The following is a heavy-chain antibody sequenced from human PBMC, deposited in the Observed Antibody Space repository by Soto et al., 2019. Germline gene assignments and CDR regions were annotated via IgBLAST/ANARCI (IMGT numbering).Heavy chain of an antibody. CDR1: ASIGIHDCY. Sequence: ASIGIHDCYPSWTRKHKGKGLEWIGYIYYSGSTYYNPSLKSRVTISVDTSKNQFSLKLSSVTAADTALFYCARDEKGLYRFDVWGK. CDR3: ARDEKGLYRFDV. CDR2: IYYSGST. D-gene: IGHD3-16*01. V-gene: IGHV4-30-4*06. J-gene: IGHJ6*03.